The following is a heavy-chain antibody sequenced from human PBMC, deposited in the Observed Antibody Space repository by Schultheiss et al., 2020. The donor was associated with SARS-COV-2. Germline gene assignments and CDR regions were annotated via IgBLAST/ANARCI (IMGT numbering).Heavy chain of an antibody. CDR3: ARVPYGYSSSWGWYFDL. CDR1: DGSVSSGGYY. Sequence: SETLSLTCTVSDGSVSSGGYYWSWIRQHPGKGLEWIGYIYYSGSTYYNPSLKSRVTMSVDTSKNQFSLKLSSVTAADTAVYYCARVPYGYSSSWGWYFDLWGRGTLVTVSS. J-gene: IGHJ2*01. V-gene: IGHV4-31*03. CDR2: IYYSGST. D-gene: IGHD6-13*01.